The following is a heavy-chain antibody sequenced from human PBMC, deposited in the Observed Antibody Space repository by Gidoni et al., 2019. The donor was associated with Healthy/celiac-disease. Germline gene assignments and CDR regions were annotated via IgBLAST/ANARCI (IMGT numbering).Heavy chain of an antibody. CDR3: ARDLLTGYYTHFDY. CDR1: GFTFSSYA. V-gene: IGHV3-30*04. J-gene: IGHJ4*02. Sequence: QVQLVESGGGVVQPGRSLRLSCAASGFTFSSYAMHWVRQAPGKGLEWVAVISYDGSNKYYADSVKGRFTISRDNSKNTLYLQMNSLRAEDTAVYYCARDLLTGYYTHFDYWGQGTLVTVSS. CDR2: ISYDGSNK. D-gene: IGHD3-9*01.